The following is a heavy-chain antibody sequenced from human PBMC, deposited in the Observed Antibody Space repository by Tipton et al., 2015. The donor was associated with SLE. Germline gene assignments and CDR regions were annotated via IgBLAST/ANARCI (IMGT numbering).Heavy chain of an antibody. CDR3: ARRDYYGSGSYFYFDY. D-gene: IGHD3-10*01. V-gene: IGHV5-51*01. CDR2: IYPGDSDT. Sequence: VQLVQSGAEVKKPGESLKISCKGSEYSFANYGIGWVRQMPGKGLEWMGIIYPGDSDTRYSPSFQGQVTISADKSISTAYLQWSSLKASDTAMYYCARRDYYGSGSYFYFDYWGQGTLVTVSS. J-gene: IGHJ4*02. CDR1: EYSFANYG.